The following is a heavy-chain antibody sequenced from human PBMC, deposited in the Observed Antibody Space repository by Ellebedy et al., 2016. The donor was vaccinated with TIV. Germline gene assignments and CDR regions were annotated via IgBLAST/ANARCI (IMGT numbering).Heavy chain of an antibody. CDR2: IKQDGSVN. Sequence: PGGSLRLSCVASGFPFSSYWMSWVRQAPGKGLEWVAGIKQDGSVNDYLDSVNGRFTISRDNAKNSLYLQMDSLRVEDTGVYYCATQWELYDWGQGTPVTVSS. J-gene: IGHJ4*02. D-gene: IGHD1-26*01. CDR1: GFPFSSYW. CDR3: ATQWELYD. V-gene: IGHV3-7*01.